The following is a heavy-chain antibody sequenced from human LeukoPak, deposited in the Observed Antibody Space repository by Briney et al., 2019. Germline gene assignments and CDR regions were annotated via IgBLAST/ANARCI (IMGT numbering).Heavy chain of an antibody. CDR2: ITGSGGDT. J-gene: IGHJ4*02. Sequence: PGGSLRLSCAASGFTFSSYPMSWVRQAPGKGLEWVSGITGSGGDTYYADSVKGRFTISRDNSKNTLYLQMNSLSAEDTALYYCATSSGWYPKYFDYWGQGTLVTVSS. V-gene: IGHV3-23*01. CDR1: GFTFSSYP. CDR3: ATSSGWYPKYFDY. D-gene: IGHD6-19*01.